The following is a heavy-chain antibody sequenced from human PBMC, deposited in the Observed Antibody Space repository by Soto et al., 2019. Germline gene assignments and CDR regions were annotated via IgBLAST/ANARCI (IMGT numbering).Heavy chain of an antibody. V-gene: IGHV3-21*01. CDR3: ARGEGEATPYYYSGMDV. Sequence: GGSLRLSCAASGFTFSSYSMNWVRQAPGQGLEWVSSISSSSSYIYYADSVKGRFTISRDNAKNSLYLQMNSLRAEDTAVYYCARGEGEATPYYYSGMDVWGKETTVTVPS. D-gene: IGHD1-26*01. J-gene: IGHJ6*04. CDR1: GFTFSSYS. CDR2: ISSSSSYI.